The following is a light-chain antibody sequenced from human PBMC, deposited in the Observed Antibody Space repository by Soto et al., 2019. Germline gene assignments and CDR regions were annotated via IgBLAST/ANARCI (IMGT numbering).Light chain of an antibody. V-gene: IGKV3-15*01. J-gene: IGKJ3*01. CDR3: QQYDNWPPFT. Sequence: EVVMTQSPATLSVSPGETATLSCRASQSVSSNLAWYQQKPGQAPRLLIYGVSTRATGIPARFSGSGSGTEFTLTITSLQSEDFVVYYCQQYDNWPPFTFGPGTKVD. CDR2: GVS. CDR1: QSVSSN.